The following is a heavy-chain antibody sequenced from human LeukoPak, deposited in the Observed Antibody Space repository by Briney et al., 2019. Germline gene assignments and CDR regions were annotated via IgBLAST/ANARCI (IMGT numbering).Heavy chain of an antibody. J-gene: IGHJ5*02. CDR3: AGRGDGSGSYSPKFDP. D-gene: IGHD3-10*01. CDR1: GGSFSGYY. CDR2: INHSGST. Sequence: SETLSLTCAVYGGSFSGYYWSWIRQPPGKGLEWIGEINHSGSTNYNPSLKSRVTISVDTSKNQFSLKLSSVTAADTAVYYCAGRGDGSGSYSPKFDPWGQGTLVTVSS. V-gene: IGHV4-34*01.